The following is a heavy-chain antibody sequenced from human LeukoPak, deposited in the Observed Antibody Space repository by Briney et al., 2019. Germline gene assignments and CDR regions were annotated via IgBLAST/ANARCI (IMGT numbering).Heavy chain of an antibody. CDR2: IWYDGSIK. J-gene: IGHJ4*02. Sequence: PGGSLRLFCASSGFTFRPCGILRVTQAPGKGLEWVAVIWYDGSIKYYADSVKGRFTISRDNFKDTLYLQMNSLRVEDTAVYYCAIVVGSINYWSQGTLVTVSS. V-gene: IGHV3-33*01. CDR1: GFTFRPCG. D-gene: IGHD2-21*01. CDR3: AIVVGSINY.